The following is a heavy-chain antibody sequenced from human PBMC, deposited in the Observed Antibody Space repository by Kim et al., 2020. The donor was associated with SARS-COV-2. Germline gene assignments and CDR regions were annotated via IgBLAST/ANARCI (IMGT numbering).Heavy chain of an antibody. V-gene: IGHV1-8*01. CDR1: GYTFTSYD. CDR3: ARGRGEYSSSWYQYCSGGSCYDLSYIGVGMDV. D-gene: IGHD2-15*01. J-gene: IGHJ6*02. Sequence: ASVKVSCKASGYTFTSYDINWVRQATGQGLEWMGWMNPNSGNTGYAQKFQGRVTMTRNTSISTAYMELSSLRSEDTAVYYCARGRGEYSSSWYQYCSGGSCYDLSYIGVGMDVWGQGTTVTVSS. CDR2: MNPNSGNT.